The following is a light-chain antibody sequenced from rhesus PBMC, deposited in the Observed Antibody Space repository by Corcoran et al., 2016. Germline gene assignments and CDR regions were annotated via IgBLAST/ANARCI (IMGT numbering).Light chain of an antibody. CDR3: QQYDDLPWT. Sequence: DIQMTQSPSSLSASVGDKVTITCHASQRVSSWLAWYQQKPGKAPKPLIYDASSLQSGVPSRFSGSRSVTDYTLTISSLQPEDFATYFCQQYDDLPWTFGQGTKVEIK. CDR1: QRVSSW. V-gene: IGKV1-19*01. CDR2: DAS. J-gene: IGKJ1*01.